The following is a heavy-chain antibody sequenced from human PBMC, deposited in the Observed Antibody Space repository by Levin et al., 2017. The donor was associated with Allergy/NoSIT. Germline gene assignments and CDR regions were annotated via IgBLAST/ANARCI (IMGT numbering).Heavy chain of an antibody. Sequence: PSETLSLTCTVSGGSISSYYWSWIRQPPGKGLEWIGYIYYSGSTNYNPSLKSRVTISVDTSKNQFSLKLSSVTAADTAVYYCARHPPLWSHSDYWGQGTLVTVSS. J-gene: IGHJ4*02. CDR1: GGSISSYY. D-gene: IGHD3-10*01. CDR3: ARHPPLWSHSDY. CDR2: IYYSGST. V-gene: IGHV4-59*08.